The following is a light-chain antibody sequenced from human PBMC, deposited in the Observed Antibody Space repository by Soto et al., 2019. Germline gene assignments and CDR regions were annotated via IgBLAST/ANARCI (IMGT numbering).Light chain of an antibody. V-gene: IGKV4-1*01. CDR2: WAS. J-gene: IGKJ1*01. CDR3: QQYYSLPLA. Sequence: DIVMTQSPDSLAVSLGERATINRKSSQSVLSSSNNEKYLAWYQQKPGQPPKLLIYWASNRESGVPDRFSGSGSGTDFTLTISSLQAEDVAVYYCQQYYSLPLAFGQGTKVEIK. CDR1: QSVLSSSNNEKY.